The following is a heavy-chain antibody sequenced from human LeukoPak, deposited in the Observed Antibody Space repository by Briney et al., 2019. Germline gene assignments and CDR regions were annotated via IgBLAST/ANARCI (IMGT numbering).Heavy chain of an antibody. CDR3: ARNLGYCSSTSCYGLWAFDI. Sequence: ASVKVSCKASGYTFTGYYMHWVRQAPGQGLEWMGWINPNSGGTNYAQKFQGWVTMTRDTSISTAYMELSRLRSDDTAVYYCARNLGYCSSTSCYGLWAFDIWGQGTTVTVSS. J-gene: IGHJ3*02. D-gene: IGHD2-2*01. CDR1: GYTFTGYY. CDR2: INPNSGGT. V-gene: IGHV1-2*04.